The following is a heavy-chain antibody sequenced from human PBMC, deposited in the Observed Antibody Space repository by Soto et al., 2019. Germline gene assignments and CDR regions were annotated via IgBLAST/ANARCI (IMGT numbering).Heavy chain of an antibody. Sequence: QVQLVESGGGVVQPGRSLRLSCAASGFTFSSYGMHWVRQAPGKGLEWVAVIWYDGSNKYHADSVKGRFTISRDNSKNTLYLQMNSLRAEDTAVYYCAREGYDFWSGAPPDYWGQGTLVTVSS. CDR1: GFTFSSYG. CDR3: AREGYDFWSGAPPDY. D-gene: IGHD3-3*01. V-gene: IGHV3-33*01. J-gene: IGHJ4*02. CDR2: IWYDGSNK.